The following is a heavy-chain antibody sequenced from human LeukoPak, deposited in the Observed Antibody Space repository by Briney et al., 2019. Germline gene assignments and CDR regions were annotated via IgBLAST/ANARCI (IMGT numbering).Heavy chain of an antibody. Sequence: PGGSLRLSCAASGFTFRSYNMNWGRQAPGKGLEWVSYISRGSSTIYYADSVKGRFTMSRDNVKNSLYLQMNSLRDDDTAVYYCVRAAGLDRDAFDIWGQGTMVTVSS. V-gene: IGHV3-48*02. CDR2: ISRGSSTI. CDR3: VRAAGLDRDAFDI. CDR1: GFTFRSYN. J-gene: IGHJ3*02. D-gene: IGHD6-13*01.